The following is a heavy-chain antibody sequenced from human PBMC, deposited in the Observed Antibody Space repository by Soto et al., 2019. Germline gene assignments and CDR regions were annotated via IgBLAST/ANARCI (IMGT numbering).Heavy chain of an antibody. CDR3: ARESISGTNFDY. D-gene: IGHD1-20*01. J-gene: IGHJ4*02. Sequence: ASVKVSCKVSGYTLTELSMHWVRQAPGKGLEWMGGFDPEDGETIYAQKFQGRVTMTEDTSTDTAYMELSSLRSDDTAVYYCARESISGTNFDYWGQGTLVTVSS. CDR2: FDPEDGET. V-gene: IGHV1-24*01. CDR1: GYTLTELS.